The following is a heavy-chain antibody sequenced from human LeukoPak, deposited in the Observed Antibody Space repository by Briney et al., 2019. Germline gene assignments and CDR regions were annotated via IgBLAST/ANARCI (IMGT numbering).Heavy chain of an antibody. Sequence: GGSLRLSCAASGFTFNIYAMHWVRQAPGKGLEWVANIKKDGSEKYYVDSVKGRFTISRDNAKTSLYLQMNSLRAEDTAVYYCARDLSGVAGYTYGRGIDYWGQGTLVTVSS. CDR2: IKKDGSEK. D-gene: IGHD5-18*01. CDR3: ARDLSGVAGYTYGRGIDY. J-gene: IGHJ4*02. CDR1: GFTFNIYA. V-gene: IGHV3-7*01.